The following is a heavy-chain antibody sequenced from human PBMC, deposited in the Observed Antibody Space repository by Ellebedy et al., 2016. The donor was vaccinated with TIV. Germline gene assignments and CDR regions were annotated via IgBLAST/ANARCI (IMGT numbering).Heavy chain of an antibody. D-gene: IGHD1-1*01. Sequence: GGSLRLSCAASEFTVGSNYMSWVRQAPGRGLEWVSVISTGLSTHYADSVKGRFTVSRDDSKNTLHIQMHSLRAEDTAVYDCATESFNDVDLKIWGVFNMWGQGTMVTVSS. CDR2: ISTGLST. J-gene: IGHJ3*02. V-gene: IGHV3-66*01. CDR1: EFTVGSNY. CDR3: ATESFNDVDLKIWGVFNM.